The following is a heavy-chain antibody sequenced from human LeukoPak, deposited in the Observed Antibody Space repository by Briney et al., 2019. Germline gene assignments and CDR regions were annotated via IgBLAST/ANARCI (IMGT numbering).Heavy chain of an antibody. D-gene: IGHD2-2*01. Sequence: ASVEFSFQASGIPFTGYCMPWVRTAPGQGLEWMGRINPNSGGTNYAQKFQGRVTMTRDTSISTAYMELSRLRSDDTAVYYCAGALSFAIDIWGQGTMVTVSS. CDR1: GIPFTGYC. V-gene: IGHV1-2*06. J-gene: IGHJ3*02. CDR2: INPNSGGT. CDR3: AGALSFAIDI.